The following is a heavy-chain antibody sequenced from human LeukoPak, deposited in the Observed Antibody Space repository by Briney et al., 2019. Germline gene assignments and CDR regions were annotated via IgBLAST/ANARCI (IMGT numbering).Heavy chain of an antibody. CDR2: ISSRGGNI. V-gene: IGHV3-48*03. CDR1: GFTFRSYE. D-gene: IGHD3-22*01. CDR3: ARGAGDFDSRGTRINYFDY. J-gene: IGHJ4*02. Sequence: GGSLRLSCAASGFTFRSYEMNWVRQAPGKGLEWVSYISSRGGNIYYADSVKGRFTISRDNAKNSLHLQMNSLRAEDTAIYYCARGAGDFDSRGTRINYFDYWGQGTLVTVSS.